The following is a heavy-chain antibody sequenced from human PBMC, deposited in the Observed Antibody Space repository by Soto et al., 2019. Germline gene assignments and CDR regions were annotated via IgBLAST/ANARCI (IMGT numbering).Heavy chain of an antibody. CDR3: ARAGYDNYFYYYYMDV. V-gene: IGHV3-33*01. J-gene: IGHJ6*03. D-gene: IGHD5-12*01. CDR1: GFTFSSYG. CDR2: IWYDGSNK. Sequence: GGSLRLSCAASGFTFSSYGMHWVRQAPGKGLEWVAVIWYDGSNKYYADSVKGRFTISRDNSKNTLYLQMNSLRAEDTAVYYCARAGYDNYFYYYYMDVWGKGTTVTVSS.